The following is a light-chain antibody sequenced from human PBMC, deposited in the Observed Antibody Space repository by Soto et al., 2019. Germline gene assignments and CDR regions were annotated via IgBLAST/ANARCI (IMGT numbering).Light chain of an antibody. CDR1: SGHSTYA. CDR2: LNSDGTH. CDR3: QTWVTGPPGV. Sequence: QLVLTQSPSASASLGASVKLTCTLSSGHSTYAIAWHQQQSEKGPRYLMKLNSDGTHSKGDGIPDRFSGSSSGAERYLTISSLQSEDEADYYWQTWVTGPPGVFGGGTKLTVL. J-gene: IGLJ3*02. V-gene: IGLV4-69*01.